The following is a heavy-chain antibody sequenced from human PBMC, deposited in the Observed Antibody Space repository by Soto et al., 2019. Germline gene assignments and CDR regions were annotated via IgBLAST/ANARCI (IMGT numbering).Heavy chain of an antibody. D-gene: IGHD3-9*01. V-gene: IGHV4-61*01. CDR1: GGSVSSGSYY. CDR2: IYYSGST. Sequence: QVQLQESGPGLVKPSETLSLTCTVSGGSVSSGSYYWSWIRQPPGKGLEWIGYIYYSGSTNYNPSPMRRVTVSVDTSKVQFSLKLSSVTAADTAVYYCARSIRYFDPDPYYFDYWGQGTLVTVSS. CDR3: ARSIRYFDPDPYYFDY. J-gene: IGHJ4*02.